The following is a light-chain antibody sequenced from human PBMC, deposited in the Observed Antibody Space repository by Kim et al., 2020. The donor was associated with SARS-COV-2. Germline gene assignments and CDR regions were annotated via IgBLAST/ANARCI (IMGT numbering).Light chain of an antibody. V-gene: IGLV1-40*01. CDR2: GNS. J-gene: IGLJ2*01. CDR3: QSYDSSLSGSV. Sequence: RVTTSCIGSSSNIGAGYDVHWYQQLPGTAPKLLIYGNSNRPSGVPDRFSGSKSGTSASLAITGLQAEDEADYYCQSYDSSLSGSVFGGGTQLTVL. CDR1: SSNIGAGYD.